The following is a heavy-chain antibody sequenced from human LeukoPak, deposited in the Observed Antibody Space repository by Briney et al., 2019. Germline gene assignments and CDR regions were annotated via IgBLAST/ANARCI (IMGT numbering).Heavy chain of an antibody. CDR1: GGSISSYY. CDR3: ARGFSVPTGAFDI. D-gene: IGHD3-9*01. Sequence: SETLSLTCTVSGGSISSYYWSWIRQPPGNGLEWIGYIYYSGSTNYNPSLKSRVTISVDTSKNQFSLKLSSVTAADTAVYYCARGFSVPTGAFDIWGQGTMVTVSS. J-gene: IGHJ3*02. V-gene: IGHV4-59*01. CDR2: IYYSGST.